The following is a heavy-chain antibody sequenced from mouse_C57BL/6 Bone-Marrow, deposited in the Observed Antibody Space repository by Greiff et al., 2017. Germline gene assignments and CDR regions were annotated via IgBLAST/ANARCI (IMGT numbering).Heavy chain of an antibody. J-gene: IGHJ1*03. CDR1: GYAFTNYL. CDR2: INPGTGGT. Sequence: VQLQQSGAELVRPGTSVKVSCKASGYAFTNYLIEWVKQRPGQGLEWIGVINPGTGGTNYNEKFKGKATLTADKSSSTAYMQLSSRTSEYSAVYFCARSSWYFEVWGTGTTVTVSS. V-gene: IGHV1-54*01. CDR3: ARSSWYFEV.